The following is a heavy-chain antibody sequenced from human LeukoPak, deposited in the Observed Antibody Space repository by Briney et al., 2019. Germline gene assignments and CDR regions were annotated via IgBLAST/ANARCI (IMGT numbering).Heavy chain of an antibody. D-gene: IGHD6-13*01. Sequence: GGSLRLSCAASGFTFSHHGMHWVRQAPGKGLEWVAVIRNDGSNNYYADSVKGRFTISRDNSKNRLYLQMNSLRAEDTAVYYCARDEGYISPTHFDYWGQGTLVNVSS. CDR1: GFTFSHHG. CDR2: IRNDGSNN. CDR3: ARDEGYISPTHFDY. V-gene: IGHV3-33*01. J-gene: IGHJ4*02.